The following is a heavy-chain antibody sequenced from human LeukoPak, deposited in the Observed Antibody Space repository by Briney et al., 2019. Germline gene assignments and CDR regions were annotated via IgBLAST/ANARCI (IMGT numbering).Heavy chain of an antibody. CDR1: GDSISSYY. V-gene: IGHV4-59*12. CDR2: IYYSGST. D-gene: IGHD5-18*01. J-gene: IGHJ4*02. CDR3: ARAGLLQLWDLDY. Sequence: SETLSLTCTVSGDSISSYYCSWIRQPPGKGLEWIGYIYYSGSTSYNPSLKSRVTISLDTSRKQFSLKLSSVTAADTAVYYCARAGLLQLWDLDYWGQGTLVTVPS.